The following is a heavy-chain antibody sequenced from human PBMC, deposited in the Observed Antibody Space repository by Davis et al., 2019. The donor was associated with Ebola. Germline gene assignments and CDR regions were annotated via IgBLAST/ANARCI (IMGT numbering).Heavy chain of an antibody. Sequence: PGGSLRLSCAASGLTFSSYAMHWVRQAPGKGLEWVAVISYDGSNKYYADSVKGRFTISRDNSKNRLYLQMNSLRAEDTAVYYCARNWNGGAFDIWGQGTMVTVSS. CDR1: GLTFSSYA. CDR3: ARNWNGGAFDI. J-gene: IGHJ3*02. V-gene: IGHV3-30-3*01. D-gene: IGHD1-1*01. CDR2: ISYDGSNK.